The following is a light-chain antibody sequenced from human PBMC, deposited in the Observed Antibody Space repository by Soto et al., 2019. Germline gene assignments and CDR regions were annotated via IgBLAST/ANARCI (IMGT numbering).Light chain of an antibody. CDR2: AAS. CDR3: QQYYSHPQA. V-gene: IGKV1-8*01. J-gene: IGKJ1*01. CDR1: QGISSY. Sequence: AIRITQSPSSFSASTGDKVTITCRASQGISSYLAWYQQKPGKAPKLLIYAASTLQSGVPSRFSGSGSGTDFTLTISCLQSEDFATYYCQQYYSHPQAFGQGTKVDIK.